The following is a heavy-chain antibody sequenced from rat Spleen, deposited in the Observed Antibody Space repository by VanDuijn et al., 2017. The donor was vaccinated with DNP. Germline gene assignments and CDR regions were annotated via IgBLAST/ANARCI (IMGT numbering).Heavy chain of an antibody. CDR3: ARGSGTYYWYFDF. J-gene: IGHJ1*01. CDR2: VTSSGGST. CDR1: GFTFSDHL. V-gene: IGHV5-31*01. D-gene: IGHD5-1*01. Sequence: EVQLEETGGGLVQPGRSLKLSCVASGFTFSDHLMTWIRQVPGKGLEWVASVTSSGGSTYYPDSVKGRFIISRDNARNTLYLQMNSLRSEDTATYYCARGSGTYYWYFDFWGPGTMVTVSS.